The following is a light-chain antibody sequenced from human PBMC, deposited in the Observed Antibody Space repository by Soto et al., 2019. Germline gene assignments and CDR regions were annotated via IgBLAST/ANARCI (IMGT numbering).Light chain of an antibody. V-gene: IGKV1-39*01. CDR1: QSIRRS. Sequence: DIQMTQSPSSLSASVGDSVTITCRASQSIRRSLNWYQQKPGTAPKFLIYAGSTLQSGVPSRFSGSGYGADFTLTISSLQPEDSATYYCQQSYSTPRTFGQGTKVEIK. CDR3: QQSYSTPRT. J-gene: IGKJ1*01. CDR2: AGS.